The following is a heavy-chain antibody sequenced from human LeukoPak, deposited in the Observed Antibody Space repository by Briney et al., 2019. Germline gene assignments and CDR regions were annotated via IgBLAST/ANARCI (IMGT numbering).Heavy chain of an antibody. CDR2: IYYSGST. D-gene: IGHD4-17*01. CDR1: GGSISSGDYY. J-gene: IGHJ6*04. V-gene: IGHV4-30-4*01. Sequence: SQTLSLTCTVSGGSISSGDYYWGWIRQPPGKGLEWIGYIYYSGSTYYNPSLKSRVTISVDTSKNQFSLKLSSVTAADTAVYYCARDRISDYVIYGMDVWGKGTTVTVSS. CDR3: ARDRISDYVIYGMDV.